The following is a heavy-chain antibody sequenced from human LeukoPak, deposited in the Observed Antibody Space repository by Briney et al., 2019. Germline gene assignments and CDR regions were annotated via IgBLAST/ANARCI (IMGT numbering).Heavy chain of an antibody. CDR2: IIPIFGTA. CDR3: ARDDNGEVVTATPTTIEYFQH. Sequence: SVKVSRKASGGTFSSYAISWVRQAPGQGLEWMGGIIPIFGTANYAQKFQGRVTITADESTSTAYMELSSLRSEDTAVYYCARDDNGEVVTATPTTIEYFQHWGQGTLVTVSS. CDR1: GGTFSSYA. V-gene: IGHV1-69*01. D-gene: IGHD2-21*02. J-gene: IGHJ1*01.